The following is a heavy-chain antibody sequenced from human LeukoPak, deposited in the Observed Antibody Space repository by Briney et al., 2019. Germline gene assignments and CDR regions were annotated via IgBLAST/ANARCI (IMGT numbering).Heavy chain of an antibody. CDR3: AKGTVGAYEIDY. V-gene: IGHV3-30*02. J-gene: IGHJ4*02. CDR2: IRYDGNNK. D-gene: IGHD1-26*01. CDR1: GFTFSSYG. Sequence: PGGSLRLSXAASGFTFSSYGLHWVLQAPGRGLEWVAFIRYDGNNKYYADSVKGRFTISRDNSKNTLYLQMNSLRTEDTAVYYCAKGTVGAYEIDYWGQGTLVTVSS.